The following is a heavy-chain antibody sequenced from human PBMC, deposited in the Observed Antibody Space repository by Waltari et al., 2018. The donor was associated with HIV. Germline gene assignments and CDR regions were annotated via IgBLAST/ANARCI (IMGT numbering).Heavy chain of an antibody. CDR3: ARAAAGYYFDY. J-gene: IGHJ4*02. Sequence: KPSETLSLTCAVYGGSFSGYYWSWIRQPPGKGLEWIGEINHSGSTNYNPSLKSRVTISVDTSKNQFSLKLSSVTAADTAVYYCARAAAGYYFDYWGQGTLVTVSS. V-gene: IGHV4-34*01. CDR1: GGSFSGYY. CDR2: INHSGST. D-gene: IGHD6-13*01.